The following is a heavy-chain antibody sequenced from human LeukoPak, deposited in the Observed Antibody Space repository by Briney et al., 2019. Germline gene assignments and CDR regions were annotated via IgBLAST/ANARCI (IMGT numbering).Heavy chain of an antibody. CDR3: AKAASPTTRYFDY. CDR2: LSTSGGST. J-gene: IGHJ4*02. CDR1: GFTFSSYS. D-gene: IGHD1-26*01. Sequence: GGSLRLSCAASGFTFSSYSMSWVRQAPGKGLEWVSALSTSGGSTYYADSVKGRFTISRDNSKNTLYLQMDSLRAEDTAVYYCAKAASPTTRYFDYWGQGTLVTVSS. V-gene: IGHV3-23*01.